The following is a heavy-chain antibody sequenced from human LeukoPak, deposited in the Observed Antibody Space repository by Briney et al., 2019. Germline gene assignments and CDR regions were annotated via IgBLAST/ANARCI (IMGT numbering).Heavy chain of an antibody. Sequence: SETLSLTCTVSGYSISSGYYWGWIRQPPGKGLEWIGSIYHSGSTYYNPSLKSRVTISVDTSKNQFSLKLSSVTAADTAVYYCARHGRVVPAASNYFDYWGQGTLVTVSS. CDR1: GYSISSGYY. CDR3: ARHGRVVPAASNYFDY. D-gene: IGHD2-2*01. V-gene: IGHV4-38-2*02. J-gene: IGHJ4*02. CDR2: IYHSGST.